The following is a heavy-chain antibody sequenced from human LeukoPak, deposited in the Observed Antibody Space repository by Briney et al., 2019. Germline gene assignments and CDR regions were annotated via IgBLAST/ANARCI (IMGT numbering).Heavy chain of an antibody. CDR2: IKSKSDGGTT. CDR1: GFTVTNAW. Sequence: GGSLRLPCVASGFTVTNAWMSWVRQAPGKGPERVGRIKSKSDGGTTDYDAPVKGRFIISREDSKNTLYLRMNSLRSEDTAVYYCTTQGFVGGSRTFFDYWGQGTLVTVSS. D-gene: IGHD3-16*01. V-gene: IGHV3-15*01. CDR3: TTQGFVGGSRTFFDY. J-gene: IGHJ4*02.